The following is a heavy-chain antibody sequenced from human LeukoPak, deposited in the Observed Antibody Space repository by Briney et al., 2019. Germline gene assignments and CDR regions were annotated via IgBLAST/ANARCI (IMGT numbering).Heavy chain of an antibody. CDR3: ARGHYDILTGYYTGDWFDP. CDR1: GYTFTDYY. Sequence: ASVKVSCTASGYTFTDYYMHWVRQAPGQGLEWMGWITPNSGGTNYAQKFQGRVTMTRDTSISTAYMELSRLRSDDTAVYYCARGHYDILTGYYTGDWFDPWGQGTLVTVSS. V-gene: IGHV1-2*02. D-gene: IGHD3-9*01. CDR2: ITPNSGGT. J-gene: IGHJ5*02.